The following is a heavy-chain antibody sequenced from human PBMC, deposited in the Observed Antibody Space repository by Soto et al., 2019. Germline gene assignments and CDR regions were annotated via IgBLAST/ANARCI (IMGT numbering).Heavy chain of an antibody. CDR1: GGSISSYY. V-gene: IGHV4-59*01. CDR3: ARAIEAAGKNAFDI. D-gene: IGHD6-13*01. Sequence: SETLSLTCTVSGGSISSYYWSWIRQPPGKGLEWIGYIYYSGSTNYNPSLKSRVTISVDTSKNQFSLKLSSVTAADTAVYYCARAIEAAGKNAFDIWGQGTMVT. J-gene: IGHJ3*02. CDR2: IYYSGST.